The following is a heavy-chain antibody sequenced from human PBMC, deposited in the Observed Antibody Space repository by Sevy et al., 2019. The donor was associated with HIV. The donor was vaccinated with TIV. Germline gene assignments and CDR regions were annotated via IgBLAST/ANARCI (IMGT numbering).Heavy chain of an antibody. CDR3: ARGDGTGRCFDS. J-gene: IGHJ4*02. Sequence: ASVKVSCKASGYNFNNYYIHWVRQAPGQGLQWMGVINPTSSSTYYPPKFQGRVTITRDTSTSTVSLDLSSLRSEDTAVYYCARGDGTGRCFDSWGQGTLVTVSS. CDR1: GYNFNNYY. D-gene: IGHD1-26*01. CDR2: INPTSSST. V-gene: IGHV1-46*02.